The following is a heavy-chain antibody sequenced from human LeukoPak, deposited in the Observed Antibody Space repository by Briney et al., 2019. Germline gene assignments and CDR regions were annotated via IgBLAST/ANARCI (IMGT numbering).Heavy chain of an antibody. Sequence: GASLRLSCAASGFTFSNYAMSWVRQAPGKGLEWVSAVSGRDDSTYYADSVKGRFTISRDNSKYTLYLQMNSLRAEDTAVYYCAKWGDYDILTGYYDSDYWGQGTLVTVSS. J-gene: IGHJ4*02. CDR3: AKWGDYDILTGYYDSDY. CDR2: VSGRDDST. V-gene: IGHV3-23*01. CDR1: GFTFSNYA. D-gene: IGHD3-9*01.